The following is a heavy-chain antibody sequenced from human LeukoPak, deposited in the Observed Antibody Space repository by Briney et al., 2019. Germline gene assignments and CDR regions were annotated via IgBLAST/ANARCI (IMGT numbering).Heavy chain of an antibody. Sequence: ASVKVSCKASGYTFTSYDINWVRQATGQGLEWMGWMNPNSGNTGYAQKFQGRVTMTRNTSISTAYMELSSLRSEDTAVYYCARDRYTNYQYYFYMDVWGKGTTVTVSS. D-gene: IGHD4-11*01. V-gene: IGHV1-8*01. CDR1: GYTFTSYD. CDR3: ARDRYTNYQYYFYMDV. CDR2: MNPNSGNT. J-gene: IGHJ6*03.